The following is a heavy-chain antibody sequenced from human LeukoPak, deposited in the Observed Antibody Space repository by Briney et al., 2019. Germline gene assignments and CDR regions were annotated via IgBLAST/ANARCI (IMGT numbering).Heavy chain of an antibody. D-gene: IGHD6-6*01. CDR1: GYSISSGYY. Sequence: SETLSLTCTVSGYSISSGYYWGWIRQPPGKGLEWIGEINHSGSTNYNPSLKSRVTISVDTSKNQFSLKLSSVTAADTAVYYCARVRGIAARPHLPFDYWGQGTLVTVSS. J-gene: IGHJ4*02. CDR2: INHSGST. V-gene: IGHV4-38-2*02. CDR3: ARVRGIAARPHLPFDY.